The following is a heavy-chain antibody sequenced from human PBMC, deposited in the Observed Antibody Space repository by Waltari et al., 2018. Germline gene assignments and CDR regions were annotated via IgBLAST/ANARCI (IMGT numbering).Heavy chain of an antibody. J-gene: IGHJ6*02. V-gene: IGHV3-33*01. CDR3: ARASLQSIAAAGANYYYGMDV. CDR2: IWYDGSNK. CDR1: GFTFSSYG. Sequence: QVQLVESGGGVVQPGRSLRLSCAASGFTFSSYGMHWVRQAPGKGLGWVAVIWYDGSNKYYADSVKGRFTISRDNSKNTLYLQMNSLRAEDTAVYYCARASLQSIAAAGANYYYGMDVWGQGP. D-gene: IGHD6-13*01.